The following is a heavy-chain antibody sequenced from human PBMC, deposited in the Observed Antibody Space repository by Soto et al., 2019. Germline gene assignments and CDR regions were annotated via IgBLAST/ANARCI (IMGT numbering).Heavy chain of an antibody. Sequence: QVQLQESGPGLVKPSQTLSLTCTVSGGSISSGGYYWSWIRQHPGKGLEWIGYIYHSGTTYYNPSLKSRVTISVATSKNSFSLKLTSVPAADTAVHSCAGGRGHQLLGRFDPWGQGPLVTVSS. CDR3: AGGRGHQLLGRFDP. V-gene: IGHV4-31*03. D-gene: IGHD2-2*01. CDR1: GGSISSGGYY. J-gene: IGHJ5*02. CDR2: IYHSGTT.